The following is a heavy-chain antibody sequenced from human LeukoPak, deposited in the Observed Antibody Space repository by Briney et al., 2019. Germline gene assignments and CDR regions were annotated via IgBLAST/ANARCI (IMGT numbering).Heavy chain of an antibody. CDR1: GFTFSSYW. J-gene: IGHJ4*02. CDR3: ARASTHYYDSSGYRFDY. CDR2: IKEDGSEK. V-gene: IGHV3-7*01. Sequence: PGGSLRLSCAASGFTFSSYWMSWVRQAPGKGLEWVANIKEDGSEKYYVDSVKGRFTISRDNANNSLYLQMNSLRAEDTAVYYCARASTHYYDSSGYRFDYWGQGTLVTVSS. D-gene: IGHD3-22*01.